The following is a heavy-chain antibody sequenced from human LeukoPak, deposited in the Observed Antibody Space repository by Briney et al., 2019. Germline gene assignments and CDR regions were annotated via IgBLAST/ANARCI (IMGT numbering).Heavy chain of an antibody. Sequence: GGSLRLSCAASGFTFDDYTMHWVRQAPGKGLEWVSLISWDGGSTYYADSVKGRFTISRDSSKNSLYLQMNSLRTEDTALYYCAKDISYYGSGSYYGMDVWGQGTTVTVSS. D-gene: IGHD3-10*01. V-gene: IGHV3-43*01. J-gene: IGHJ6*02. CDR2: ISWDGGST. CDR1: GFTFDDYT. CDR3: AKDISYYGSGSYYGMDV.